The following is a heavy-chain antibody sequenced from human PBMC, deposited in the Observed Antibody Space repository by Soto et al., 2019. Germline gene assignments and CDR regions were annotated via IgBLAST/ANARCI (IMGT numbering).Heavy chain of an antibody. V-gene: IGHV1-69*06. Sequence: SVKVSCKASGGTFSSYSISWVRQAPGQGLEWMGGIIPIFGTTNYAQKFQGRVTITADKSTSTAYMELSSLRSEDTAVYYCARREEQWLDYYYGMDVWGQGTTVTVSS. J-gene: IGHJ6*02. CDR3: ARREEQWLDYYYGMDV. D-gene: IGHD6-19*01. CDR2: IIPIFGTT. CDR1: GGTFSSYS.